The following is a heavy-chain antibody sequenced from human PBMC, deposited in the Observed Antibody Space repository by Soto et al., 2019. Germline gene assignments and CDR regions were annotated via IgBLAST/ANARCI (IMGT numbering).Heavy chain of an antibody. D-gene: IGHD3-10*01. CDR2: IYWDDDK. Sequence: QITLKESGPPLVKPTQTLTLTCTFSGFSLSTSGVSVGWIRQPPGKALVWLALIYWDDDKRYSPSLKSRLTTSKDTSQSGVVLTMPIMHPIDTATYYGAHTSVGEEWFGVGYWRQRAMD. J-gene: IGHJ6*03. V-gene: IGHV2-5*02. CDR3: AHTSVGEEWFGVGYWRQRAMD. CDR1: GFSLSTSGVS.